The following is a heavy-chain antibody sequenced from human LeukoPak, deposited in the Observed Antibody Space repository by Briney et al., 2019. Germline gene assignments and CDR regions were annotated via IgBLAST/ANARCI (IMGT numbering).Heavy chain of an antibody. Sequence: SETLPLTCAVYGGSSSGYYWSWIRQPPGKGLEWIGEINHSGSTNYNPSLKSRVTISVDTSKNQFSLKLSSVTAADTAVYYCTRSEGIAARFRYWGQGTLVTVSS. J-gene: IGHJ4*02. V-gene: IGHV4-34*01. CDR1: GGSSSGYY. D-gene: IGHD6-6*01. CDR2: INHSGST. CDR3: TRSEGIAARFRY.